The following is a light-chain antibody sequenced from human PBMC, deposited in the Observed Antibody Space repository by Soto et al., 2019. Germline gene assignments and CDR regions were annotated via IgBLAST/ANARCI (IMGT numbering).Light chain of an antibody. CDR2: AAS. V-gene: IGKV3-20*01. CDR3: QQYGSSPRT. CDR1: QSVSSNY. J-gene: IGKJ1*01. Sequence: EIVLTQSPGTLSLSPGERATLSCRASQSVSSNYLAWYQQKPGQAPRLLICAASSRATGIPDRFSGSGSGTDFTLIISRLEPEDFAVYYCQQYGSSPRTFGQGTKVEIK.